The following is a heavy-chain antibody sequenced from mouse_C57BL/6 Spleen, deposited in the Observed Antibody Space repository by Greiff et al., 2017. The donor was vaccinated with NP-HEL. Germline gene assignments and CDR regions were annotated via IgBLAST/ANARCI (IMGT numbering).Heavy chain of an antibody. CDR3: AREKITSVVGYFDV. J-gene: IGHJ1*03. CDR1: GFTFSDYY. D-gene: IGHD1-1*01. CDR2: INYDGSST. V-gene: IGHV5-16*01. Sequence: EVKLVESEGGLVQPGSSMKLSCTASGFTFSDYYMAWVRQVPEKGLEWVANINYDGSSTYYLDSLKSRFIISRDNAKNILYLQMSSLKSEDTATYYCAREKITSVVGYFDVWGTGTTVTVSS.